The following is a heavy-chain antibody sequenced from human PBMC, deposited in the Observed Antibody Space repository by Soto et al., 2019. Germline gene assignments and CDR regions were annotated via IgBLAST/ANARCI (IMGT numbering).Heavy chain of an antibody. CDR1: GGSFSGYY. CDR3: ARVSWYSSSSRPYYFDY. Sequence: PSETLSLTCAVYGGSFSGYYWSWIRQPPGKGLEWIGEINHSGSTNYNPSLKSRVTISVDTSKNQFSLKLSSVTAADTAVYYCARVSWYSSSSRPYYFDYWGQGTLVTVSS. J-gene: IGHJ4*02. CDR2: INHSGST. V-gene: IGHV4-34*01. D-gene: IGHD6-6*01.